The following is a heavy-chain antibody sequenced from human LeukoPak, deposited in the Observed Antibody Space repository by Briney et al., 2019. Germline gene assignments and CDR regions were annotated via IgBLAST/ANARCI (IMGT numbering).Heavy chain of an antibody. CDR1: GYTFTGYY. V-gene: IGHV1-2*04. D-gene: IGHD5-12*01. CDR3: ARGYSGYEIDAFDI. CDR2: INPNSGGT. Sequence: ASVKVSCKASGYTFTGYYMHWVRQAPGQGLEWMGWINPNSGGTNYAQKFQGWVTMTRDTSISTAYMELSRLRSDDTAVYYCARGYSGYEIDAFDIWGQGTMVTVSS. J-gene: IGHJ3*02.